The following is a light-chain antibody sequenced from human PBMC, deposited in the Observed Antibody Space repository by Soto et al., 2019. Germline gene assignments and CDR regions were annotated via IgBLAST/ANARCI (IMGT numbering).Light chain of an antibody. CDR1: QNIADY. J-gene: IGKJ4*01. CDR2: SSS. CDR3: LQTFTTHIT. Sequence: DIQMTQSPSSLSASAGDTVTIICRASQNIADYLSWYQQKPGKPPKLLMYSSSILHDGVSSRFSGDGSGTAFTLTITGLQPEDFATYYCLQTFTTHITFGGGTTVEVK. V-gene: IGKV1-39*01.